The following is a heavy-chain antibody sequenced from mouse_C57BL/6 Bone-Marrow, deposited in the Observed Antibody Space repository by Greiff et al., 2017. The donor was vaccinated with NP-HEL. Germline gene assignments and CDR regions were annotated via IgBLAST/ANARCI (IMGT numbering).Heavy chain of an antibody. Sequence: VKLQESGAELVRPGASVKLSCKASGYTFTDYYINWVKQRPGQGLEWIARIYPGSGNTYYNEKFKGKATLTAEKSSSTAYMQLSSLTSEDSAVYFCARDDYGYYAMDYWGQGTSVTVSS. J-gene: IGHJ4*01. D-gene: IGHD2-4*01. CDR1: GYTFTDYY. CDR3: ARDDYGYYAMDY. CDR2: IYPGSGNT. V-gene: IGHV1-76*01.